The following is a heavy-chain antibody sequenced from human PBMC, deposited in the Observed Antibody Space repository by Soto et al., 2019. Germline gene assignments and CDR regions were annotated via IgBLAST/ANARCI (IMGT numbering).Heavy chain of an antibody. V-gene: IGHV3-13*01. CDR3: ARDAHLAAAGGSWYFDL. J-gene: IGHJ2*01. Sequence: GGSLRLSCAASGFTFSSYDMHWVRQATGKGLEWVSAIGTSGDTYYPGSVKGRFTISRENAKNSLYLQMNSLRAEDTAVYYCARDAHLAAAGGSWYFDLWGRGTLVTVSS. D-gene: IGHD6-13*01. CDR1: GFTFSSYD. CDR2: IGTSGDT.